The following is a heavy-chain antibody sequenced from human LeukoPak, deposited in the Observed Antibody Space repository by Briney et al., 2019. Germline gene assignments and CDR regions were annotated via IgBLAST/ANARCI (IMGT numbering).Heavy chain of an antibody. V-gene: IGHV3-48*04. Sequence: TGGSLRLSCAASGFTFSSYSMNWVRQAPGKGLEWVSYISSSSSTIYYADSVKGRFTISRDNAKNSLYLQMNSLRAEDTAVYYCARTPRVREVIISNRFWYHFDYWGQGTLVTVSS. D-gene: IGHD3-10*01. J-gene: IGHJ4*02. CDR3: ARTPRVREVIISNRFWYHFDY. CDR1: GFTFSSYS. CDR2: ISSSSSTI.